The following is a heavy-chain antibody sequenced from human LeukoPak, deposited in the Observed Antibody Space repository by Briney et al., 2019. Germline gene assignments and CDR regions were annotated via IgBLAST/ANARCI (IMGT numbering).Heavy chain of an antibody. V-gene: IGHV3-49*04. J-gene: IGHJ4*02. CDR3: TRDRPYYYDSSVPDY. D-gene: IGHD3-22*01. CDR2: IRSKAYGGTT. Sequence: GGSLRLSCTASGFTFGDYAMSWVRQAPGKGLEWVGFIRSKAYGGTTEYAASVKGRFTISRDDSKSIAYLQMNSLKTEETAVYYCTRDRPYYYDSSVPDYWGQGTLVTVSS. CDR1: GFTFGDYA.